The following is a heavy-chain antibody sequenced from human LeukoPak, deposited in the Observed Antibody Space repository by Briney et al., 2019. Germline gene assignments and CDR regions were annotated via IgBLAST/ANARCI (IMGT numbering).Heavy chain of an antibody. V-gene: IGHV1-2*06. J-gene: IGHJ4*02. CDR1: GYTFTVYH. D-gene: IGHD6-13*01. CDR2: INPHSGDT. CDR3: ARDQGSLTRSWYTGY. Sequence: ASVKVSCKASGYTFTVYHIHLVRQAPGQGLGWMGRINPHSGDTNFAQKFQGRVTMTRDKSITTAYMDLSSLTPDDTAVYFCARDQGSLTRSWYTGYWGQGTQVTVSS.